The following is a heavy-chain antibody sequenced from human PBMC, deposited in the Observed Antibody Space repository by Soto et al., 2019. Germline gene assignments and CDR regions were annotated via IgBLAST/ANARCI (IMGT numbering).Heavy chain of an antibody. D-gene: IGHD6-19*01. J-gene: IGHJ4*02. CDR1: GFTFSDYA. CDR3: AKGGRQWLVTSDFNY. CDR2: VSHDGRNT. V-gene: IGHV3-30*18. Sequence: VQLVESGGGVVQPGRSLRLSCAASGFTFSDYAMHWVRQAPGKGLEWVAVVSHDGRNTHYADSVKGRLTISRESSKNTVSLEMTSLRAEDTAVYYCAKGGRQWLVTSDFNYWGQGALVTVSS.